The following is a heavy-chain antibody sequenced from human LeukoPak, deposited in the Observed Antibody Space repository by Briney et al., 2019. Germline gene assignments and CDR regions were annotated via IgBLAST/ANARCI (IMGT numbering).Heavy chain of an antibody. Sequence: SETLSLTCTVSGGSISSYYWSWIRQPPGKGLEWIGYIHYSGSTNYNPSLKSRVTISVDTSKNQFSLKLSSVTAADTAVYYCARDLLGRYCSSTSCHNWFDPWGQGTLVTVSS. CDR3: ARDLLGRYCSSTSCHNWFDP. V-gene: IGHV4-59*01. CDR2: IHYSGST. D-gene: IGHD2-2*01. J-gene: IGHJ5*02. CDR1: GGSISSYY.